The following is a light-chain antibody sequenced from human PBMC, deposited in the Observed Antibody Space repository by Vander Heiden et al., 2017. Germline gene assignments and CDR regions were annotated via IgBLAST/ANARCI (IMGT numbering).Light chain of an antibody. CDR1: NSNVGNNC. CDR2: DNN. V-gene: IGLV1-51*01. CDR3: GTWDSSLSAVV. J-gene: IGLJ2*01. Sequence: QSVLTQPPSVSAAPGQKVTISCSGINSNVGNNCVSCYQHLPGTAPKLLIYDNNKRPSGIPDRFSGSKSGTSATLGITGLQTGDEADYYCGTWDSSLSAVVFGGGSKLTVL.